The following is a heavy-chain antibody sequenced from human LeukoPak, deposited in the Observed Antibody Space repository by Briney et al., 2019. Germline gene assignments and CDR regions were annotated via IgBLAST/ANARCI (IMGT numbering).Heavy chain of an antibody. Sequence: GGSLRLSCAASGFTFSSYAMSWVRQAPGRGLEWVSAISGDAGAAYYADSVRGRFTISRDNSKSTLYLQMNSLTVEDTAVYYCAKESTGGGPGHFDYWGQGTLVTVSS. CDR3: AKESTGGGPGHFDY. V-gene: IGHV3-23*01. D-gene: IGHD3-10*01. J-gene: IGHJ4*02. CDR1: GFTFSSYA. CDR2: ISGDAGAA.